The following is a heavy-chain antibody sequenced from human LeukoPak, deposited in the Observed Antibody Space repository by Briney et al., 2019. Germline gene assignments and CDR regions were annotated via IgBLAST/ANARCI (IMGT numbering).Heavy chain of an antibody. D-gene: IGHD6-19*01. V-gene: IGHV1-69*05. CDR1: GGTFSNYA. CDR3: AASSGWEEDYFDY. J-gene: IGHJ4*02. Sequence: ASVKVSCKASGGTFSNYAINWVRQAPGQGLEWMGGIIPIFGTANYAQKFQGRVTITTDESTSTAYMELNGLRSEDTAVYYCAASSGWEEDYFDYWGQGTLVTISS. CDR2: IIPIFGTA.